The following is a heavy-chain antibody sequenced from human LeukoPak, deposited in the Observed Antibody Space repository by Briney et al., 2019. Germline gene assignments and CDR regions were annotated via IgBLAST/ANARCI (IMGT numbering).Heavy chain of an antibody. Sequence: SETLSLTCTVSGYSTSSYRYWGWIRQPPGKGLEWIGSMYHSGSTYKNPSLTSRVTISVDTSKNQFSLRLSSVTAADTAVYYCARSRVMVRGVITPFDYWGQGTLVTVSS. D-gene: IGHD3-10*01. J-gene: IGHJ4*02. CDR1: GYSTSSYRY. V-gene: IGHV4-38-2*02. CDR3: ARSRVMVRGVITPFDY. CDR2: MYHSGST.